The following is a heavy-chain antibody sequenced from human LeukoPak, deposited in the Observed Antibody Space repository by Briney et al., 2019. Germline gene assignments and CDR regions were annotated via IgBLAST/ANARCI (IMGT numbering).Heavy chain of an antibody. D-gene: IGHD6-19*01. J-gene: IGHJ4*02. CDR1: GYSFTTYW. Sequence: LKLSCKGSGYSFTTYWIGWVRQMPGKGLEWMGIIYPGDSDTRYSPSFQGQVTISADKSISTAYLQWSSLKASDTAMYYCARHDFWRLQWLLPDYWGQGTLVTVSS. V-gene: IGHV5-51*01. CDR2: IYPGDSDT. CDR3: ARHDFWRLQWLLPDY.